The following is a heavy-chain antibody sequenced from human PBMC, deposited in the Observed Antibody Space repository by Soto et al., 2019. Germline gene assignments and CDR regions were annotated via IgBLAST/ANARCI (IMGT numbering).Heavy chain of an antibody. CDR3: ARGALVGGRRVPAAIYYYYMDV. CDR1: GGSFSGYY. V-gene: IGHV4-34*01. J-gene: IGHJ6*03. CDR2: INHSGST. D-gene: IGHD2-2*01. Sequence: SETLSLTCAVYGGSFSGYYWSWIRQPPGKGLEWIGEINHSGSTNYNPSLKSRVTISVDTSKNQFSLKLSSVTAADTAVYYCARGALVGGRRVPAAIYYYYMDVWGKGTTVTVSS.